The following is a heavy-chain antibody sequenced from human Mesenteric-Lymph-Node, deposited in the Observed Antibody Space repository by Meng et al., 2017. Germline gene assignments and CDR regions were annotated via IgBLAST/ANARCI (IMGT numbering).Heavy chain of an antibody. CDR1: GGSFSGYY. J-gene: IGHJ3*02. CDR2: INHSGST. D-gene: IGHD4-17*01. CDR3: ARALTTVTTNAFDI. Sequence: SETLSLTCAVYGGSFSGYYWSWIRQPPGKGLEWIGEINHSGSTNYNPSLKSRVTISVDTSKNQFSLKLSSVTAADTAVYYCARALTTVTTNAFDIWGQGTMVTVSS. V-gene: IGHV4-34*01.